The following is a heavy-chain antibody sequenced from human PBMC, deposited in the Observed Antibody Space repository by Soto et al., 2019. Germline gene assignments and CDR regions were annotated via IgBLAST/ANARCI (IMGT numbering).Heavy chain of an antibody. J-gene: IGHJ6*04. CDR1: GYTFTSYY. CDR3: ARGGESHL. CDR2: INPSGGST. D-gene: IGHD3-16*01. Sequence: QVQLVQSGAEVKKPGDSVKVSCKASGYTFTSYYLHWVRQAPGQGLEWMGKINPSGGSTSYAQKFEGRVTMTRDTSPSTVYMELSSLRSGDRAMYFFARGGESHLWGKGTTVTVSS. V-gene: IGHV1-46*03.